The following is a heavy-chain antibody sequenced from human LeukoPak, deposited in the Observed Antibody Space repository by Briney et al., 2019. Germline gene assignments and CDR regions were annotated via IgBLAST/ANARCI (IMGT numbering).Heavy chain of an antibody. D-gene: IGHD1-1*01. CDR2: ISGSGGST. Sequence: GGSLRLSCAASGFTFSSYAMSWVRQAPGKGLEWVSAISGSGGSTYYADSVKGRFTISRDNSKNTLYMQMKSLRAEDTALYYCARTVRDYYYGMDVWGQGTTVTVSS. CDR1: GFTFSSYA. CDR3: ARTVRDYYYGMDV. V-gene: IGHV3-23*01. J-gene: IGHJ6*02.